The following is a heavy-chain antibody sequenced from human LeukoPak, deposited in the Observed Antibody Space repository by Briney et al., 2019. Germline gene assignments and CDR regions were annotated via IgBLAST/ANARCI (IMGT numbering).Heavy chain of an antibody. D-gene: IGHD3-22*01. CDR3: TTDALTYFDIAFDY. V-gene: IGHV3-23*01. Sequence: GGSLRLSCAASGFTFSSYGMSWVRQAPGKGLEWVSAISGSGGSTYYADSVKGRFTISRDNSKNTLYLQMNSLKTEDTGVYYCTTDALTYFDIAFDYWGQGTLVTVSS. CDR2: ISGSGGST. CDR1: GFTFSSYG. J-gene: IGHJ4*02.